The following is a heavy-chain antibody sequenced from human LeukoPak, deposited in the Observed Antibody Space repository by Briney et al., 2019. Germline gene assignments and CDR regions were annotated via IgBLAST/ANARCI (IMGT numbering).Heavy chain of an antibody. CDR1: GGSFSGYY. V-gene: IGHV4-34*01. Sequence: SETLSLTCAVYGGSFSGYYWSWIRQPPGKGLEWVGEINHSGSTNYNPSLKSRVTISVDTSKNQFSLKLSSVTAADTAVYYCAGRIAAAGTGPRIKTFDRWGQGTLVTVSS. CDR2: INHSGST. CDR3: AGRIAAAGTGPRIKTFDR. D-gene: IGHD6-13*01. J-gene: IGHJ5*02.